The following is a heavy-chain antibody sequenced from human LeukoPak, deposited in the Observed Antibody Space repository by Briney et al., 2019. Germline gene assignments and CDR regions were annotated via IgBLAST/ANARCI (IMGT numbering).Heavy chain of an antibody. CDR3: ARHGYYYYYMDV. Sequence: SETLSLTCTVSRGSISSSSYYSGWIRQPPGKGLEWIGCIYYSGSTYYNPSLKRRVTIYVDTYKHLFSPNLQSVTAAGTAVYYCARHGYYYYYMDVWGKGTTVTVSS. CDR2: IYYSGST. CDR1: RGSISSSSYY. J-gene: IGHJ6*03. V-gene: IGHV4-39*01.